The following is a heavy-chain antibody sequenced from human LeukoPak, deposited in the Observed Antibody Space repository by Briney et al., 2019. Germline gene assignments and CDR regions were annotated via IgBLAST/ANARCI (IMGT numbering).Heavy chain of an antibody. CDR1: GGSISSGGYY. D-gene: IGHD6-13*01. V-gene: IGHV4-30-2*01. J-gene: IGHJ6*03. CDR2: IYHSGST. Sequence: SETLSLTCTVSGGSISSGGYYWSWIRQPPGKGLEWIGYIYHSGSTYYNPSLKSRVTISVDRSKNQFSLKLSSVTAADTAVYYCARGRQQLVSYYYMDVWGKGTTVTVSS. CDR3: ARGRQQLVSYYYMDV.